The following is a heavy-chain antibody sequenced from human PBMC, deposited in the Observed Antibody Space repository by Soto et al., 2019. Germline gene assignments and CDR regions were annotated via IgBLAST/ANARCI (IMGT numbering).Heavy chain of an antibody. CDR3: ARVPYSGYVLEY. CDR2: IYYSGST. CDR1: GGSISSYY. Sequence: SETLSLTCTVSGGSISSYYWSCIRQPPGKGLEWIGYIYYSGSTNYNTSLKSRVTISVDTSKTQFSLKLSSVTAADTAVYYCARVPYSGYVLEYWGQGTLVTVSS. J-gene: IGHJ4*02. D-gene: IGHD5-12*01. V-gene: IGHV4-59*01.